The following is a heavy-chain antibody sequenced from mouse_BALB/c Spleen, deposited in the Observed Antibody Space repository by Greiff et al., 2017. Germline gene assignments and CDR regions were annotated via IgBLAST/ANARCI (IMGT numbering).Heavy chain of an antibody. CDR3: ARGGLYYGNYGAMDY. J-gene: IGHJ4*01. CDR2: IWSGGST. D-gene: IGHD2-1*01. Sequence: VQLQESGPGLVQPSQSLSITCTVSGFSLTSYGVHWVRQSPGKGLEWLGVIWSGGSTDYNAAFISRLSISKDNSKSQVFFKMNSLQANDTAIYYCARGGLYYGNYGAMDYWGQGTSVTVSS. CDR1: GFSLTSYG. V-gene: IGHV2-2*02.